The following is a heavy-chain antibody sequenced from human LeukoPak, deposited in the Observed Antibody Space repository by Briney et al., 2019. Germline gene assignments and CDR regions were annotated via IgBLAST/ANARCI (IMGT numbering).Heavy chain of an antibody. CDR3: ARDSIGSDVLFDS. J-gene: IGHJ4*02. CDR2: ISYDGRKA. Sequence: GGSLRLSCAASGFTFSSYGMHWVRQAPGKGLEWVAVISYDGRKAYYADSVRGRFTISKDNSRKTLYLQMNCLRPEDTAMYYCARDSIGSDVLFDSWGQGTLVTVSS. D-gene: IGHD3-10*01. V-gene: IGHV3-30*03. CDR1: GFTFSSYG.